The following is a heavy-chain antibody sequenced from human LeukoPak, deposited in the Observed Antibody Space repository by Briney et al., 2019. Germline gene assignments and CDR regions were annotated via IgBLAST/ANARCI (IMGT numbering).Heavy chain of an antibody. CDR1: GGSISSGSYY. CDR3: ARELSGYSSSWYRYYYYYYYMDV. V-gene: IGHV4-61*02. CDR2: IYTSGST. D-gene: IGHD6-13*01. J-gene: IGHJ6*03. Sequence: PSETLSLTCTVSGGSISSGSYYWSWIRQPAGKGLEWIGRIYTSGSTNYNPSLKSRVTISVDTSKNQFSLKLSSVTAADTAVYYCARELSGYSSSWYRYYYYYYYMDVWGKGTTVTISS.